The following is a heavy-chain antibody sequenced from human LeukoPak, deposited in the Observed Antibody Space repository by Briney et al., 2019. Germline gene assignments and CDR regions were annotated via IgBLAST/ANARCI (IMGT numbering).Heavy chain of an antibody. V-gene: IGHV4-61*02. Sequence: PSETLSLTCTVSGGSISSGSYYWSWIRQPAGKGLEWIGRIYTSGSTNYNPSLKSRVTISLDTSKNQFSLKLSSVTAADTAVYYCARDTEYSSSSPFDPWGQGTLVTVSS. CDR2: IYTSGST. CDR3: ARDTEYSSSSPFDP. J-gene: IGHJ5*02. CDR1: GGSISSGSYY. D-gene: IGHD6-13*01.